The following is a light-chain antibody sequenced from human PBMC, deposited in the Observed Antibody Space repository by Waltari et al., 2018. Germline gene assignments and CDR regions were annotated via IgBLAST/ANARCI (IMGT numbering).Light chain of an antibody. V-gene: IGKV3D-15*01. CDR1: QSVSNN. CDR3: QQCNDWPRT. Sequence: EIVMTQSPAILSVSPGERATLSCRASQSVSNNLAWYQQKPGQAPRLLIYGASTRATGVPARFGGSGSGTEFTLTISSLQSEDFAVYYCQQCNDWPRTFGQGTKVEIK. J-gene: IGKJ1*01. CDR2: GAS.